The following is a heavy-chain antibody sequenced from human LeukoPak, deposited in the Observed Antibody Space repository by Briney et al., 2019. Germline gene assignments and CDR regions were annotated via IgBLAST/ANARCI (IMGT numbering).Heavy chain of an antibody. D-gene: IGHD4/OR15-4a*01. J-gene: IGHJ4*02. CDR2: ISDTGSHT. V-gene: IGHV3-23*01. CDR3: AKDVFDNGLTWGLMTR. Sequence: PGGSLRLSCAVSGFTFRSYAMNWVRQAPGKGLEWVSSISDTGSHTYYADSVKGQFTISRDNSKNTLYLQMSDLRAEDTAVYHCAKDVFDNGLTWGLMTRWGQGTLVTVSS. CDR1: GFTFRSYA.